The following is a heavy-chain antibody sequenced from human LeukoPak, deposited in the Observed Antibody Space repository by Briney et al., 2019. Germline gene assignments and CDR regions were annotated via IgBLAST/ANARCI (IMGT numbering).Heavy chain of an antibody. CDR3: AKGSLSGDYIPAIDNYFDH. D-gene: IGHD4-17*01. CDR2: LSSSGSST. V-gene: IGHV3-23*01. J-gene: IGHJ4*02. CDR1: GFTFSSYA. Sequence: GGSLTLSCAASGFTFSSYAMSWLRQAPGKGLEWVSSLSSSGSSTSYADSVKGRVTISRDNSKNTLYLQMNSLRADDTAVYYCAKGSLSGDYIPAIDNYFDHWGQGTLVTVSS.